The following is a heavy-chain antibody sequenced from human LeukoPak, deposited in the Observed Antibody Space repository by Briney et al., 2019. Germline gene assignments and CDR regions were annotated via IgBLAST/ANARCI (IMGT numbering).Heavy chain of an antibody. J-gene: IGHJ4*02. CDR2: ISGSGGST. CDR1: GCTFSSYA. CDR3: AREPRPGYFDY. V-gene: IGHV3-23*01. Sequence: PAGSLRLSCAASGCTFSSYARSWVRQAPGKGLEWVSAISGSGGSTYYADSVKGRFTISRDNSKNTLYLQMNSMTAEDTAVYYCAREPRPGYFDYWGQGTLVTVSS. D-gene: IGHD6-25*01.